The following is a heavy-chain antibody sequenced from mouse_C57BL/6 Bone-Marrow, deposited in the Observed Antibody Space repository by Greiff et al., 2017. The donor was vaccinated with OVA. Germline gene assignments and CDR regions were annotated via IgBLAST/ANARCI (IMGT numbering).Heavy chain of an antibody. CDR3: ARERAITTVVAPFDY. CDR1: GYTFTDYY. CDR2: INPNNGGT. V-gene: IGHV1-26*01. Sequence: VQLQQSGPELVKPGASVKISCKASGYTFTDYYMNWVKQSHGKSLEWIGDINPNNGGTSYNQKFKGKATLTVDKSSSTAYMELRSLTSEDSAVYYGARERAITTVVAPFDYWGQGTTLTVSS. D-gene: IGHD1-1*01. J-gene: IGHJ2*01.